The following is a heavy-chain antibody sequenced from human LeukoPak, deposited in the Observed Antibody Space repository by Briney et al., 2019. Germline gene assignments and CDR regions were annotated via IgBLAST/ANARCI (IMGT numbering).Heavy chain of an antibody. V-gene: IGHV4-34*01. CDR3: ARDGGYSGYET. J-gene: IGHJ5*02. CDR1: GGSFGGNY. D-gene: IGHD5-12*01. Sequence: KPSATLSLTCGVYGGSFGGNYWSWIRQPPGKGLEWIGEVHHRGNTNYSPSLKSRVTISVDKSKNQFSLKLSSVTAADTAVYYCARDGGYSGYETWGQGTLVTVSS. CDR2: VHHRGNT.